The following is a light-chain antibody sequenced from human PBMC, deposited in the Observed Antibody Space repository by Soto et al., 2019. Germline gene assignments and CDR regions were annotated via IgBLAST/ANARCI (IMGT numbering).Light chain of an antibody. CDR1: SSNIGAGYD. CDR2: GNS. J-gene: IGLJ1*01. V-gene: IGLV1-40*01. CDR3: QSYDSTLCARYV. Sequence: QSVLTQPPSVSGSPGQRVTISCTGSSSNIGAGYDVHWYQQRPGTAPKLLIFGNSTRPSGVPDRFSGSKSGTSASLAITGLQAEDEGDYCCQSYDSTLCARYVFGTGTKLTVL.